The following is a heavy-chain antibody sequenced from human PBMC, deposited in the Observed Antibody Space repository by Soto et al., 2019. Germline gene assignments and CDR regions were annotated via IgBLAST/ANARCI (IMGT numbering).Heavy chain of an antibody. V-gene: IGHV4-39*01. CDR3: ASLQVPGNFDY. D-gene: IGHD6-13*01. CDR2: IYYSGDT. CDR1: GGSIRSSNYY. J-gene: IGHJ4*02. Sequence: SETLSLTCTVSGGSIRSSNYYWAWVRQPPGKGLEWIANIYYSGDTYFHPSLRSRLTVSVDTSKNQFSLKLSSLTAADTAMYYCASLQVPGNFDYWGQGTLVPSPQ.